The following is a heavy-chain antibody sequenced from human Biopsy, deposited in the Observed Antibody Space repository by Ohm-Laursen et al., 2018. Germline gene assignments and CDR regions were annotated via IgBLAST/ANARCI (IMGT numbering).Heavy chain of an antibody. CDR3: AKRGVERGRPLAY. D-gene: IGHD1-1*01. Sequence: SSVKVSCKASGGTFSSFGISWVRQAPGQGLEWMGEINSMFGTTNYAQTFQGRVTITADEATSTAYMEVSSLRSEDTAVYYCAKRGVERGRPLAYWGQGTLVTVSS. V-gene: IGHV1-69*01. J-gene: IGHJ4*02. CDR2: INSMFGTT. CDR1: GGTFSSFG.